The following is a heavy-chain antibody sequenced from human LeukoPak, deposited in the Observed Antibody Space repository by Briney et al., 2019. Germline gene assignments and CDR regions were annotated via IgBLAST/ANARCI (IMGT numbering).Heavy chain of an antibody. V-gene: IGHV4-4*07. CDR2: IYTSGST. D-gene: IGHD6-19*01. Sequence: TSETLSLTCTVSGGSISSYYWIWIRQPAGKGLEWIGRIYTSGSTNYNPSLKSRVTMSVDTSKNQFSLKLSSVTAADTAVYYCARVASDGWFFDYWGQGTLVTVSS. CDR3: ARVASDGWFFDY. J-gene: IGHJ4*02. CDR1: GGSISSYY.